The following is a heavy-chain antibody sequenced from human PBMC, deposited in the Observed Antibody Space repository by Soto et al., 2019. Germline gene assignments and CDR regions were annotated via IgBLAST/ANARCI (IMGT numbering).Heavy chain of an antibody. Sequence: EVQLVESGGGVVQPGGVPRTSFLTLWFHLNHHLEDLGRQAPGKGLVWVSRIYFDGITSNYADSVKGRLTVSRDNAKNTVYLHVNTLRDEDTAVYYCARGGAMGVDYWGQGTLVTVSS. CDR3: ARGGAMGVDY. J-gene: IGHJ4*02. V-gene: IGHV3-74*01. CDR1: FHLNHHL. D-gene: IGHD1-26*01. CDR2: IYFDGITS.